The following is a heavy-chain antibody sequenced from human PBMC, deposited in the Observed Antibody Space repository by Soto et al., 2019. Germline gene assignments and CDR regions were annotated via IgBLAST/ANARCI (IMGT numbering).Heavy chain of an antibody. Sequence: SETLSLTCTVSGGSISSISHYWGWIRQPPGKGLEWIGSIYYSGNTYYSRSLRSRITISADTSKNQFSLKLSSVAAADTAVYYCARSGTMVRGVYNNWFDPWGQGTLVTVSS. CDR2: IYYSGNT. V-gene: IGHV4-39*01. CDR1: GGSISSISHY. CDR3: ARSGTMVRGVYNNWFDP. D-gene: IGHD3-10*01. J-gene: IGHJ5*02.